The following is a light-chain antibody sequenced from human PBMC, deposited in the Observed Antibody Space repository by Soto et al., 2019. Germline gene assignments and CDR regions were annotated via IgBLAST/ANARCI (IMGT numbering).Light chain of an antibody. CDR2: GAS. Sequence: EILMTHSPATLPVSPVERANLCCRASQSVSSNLAWYQQKPGQAPRFLIYGASTRATGIPARFSGSGSGTEFTLTISSLQSEDFTVYYCQHYNNWLGTFAGGTKVDIK. J-gene: IGKJ4*01. CDR1: QSVSSN. CDR3: QHYNNWLGT. V-gene: IGKV3-15*01.